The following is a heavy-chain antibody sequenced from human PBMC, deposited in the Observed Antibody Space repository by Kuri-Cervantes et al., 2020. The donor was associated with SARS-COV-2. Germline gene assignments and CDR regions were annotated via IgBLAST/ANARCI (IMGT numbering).Heavy chain of an antibody. CDR3: ARAPQGRYCSSTSCPIVWYFDL. V-gene: IGHV3-21*01. CDR1: RFTFGSYS. J-gene: IGHJ2*01. CDR2: ISSSSSYI. D-gene: IGHD2-2*01. Sequence: GGSLRPSCAASRFTFGSYSMNWVRQAPGKGLEWVSSISSSSSYINYADSVKGRFTISRDNAKNSLYLQMNSLRAEDTAVYYCARAPQGRYCSSTSCPIVWYFDLWGRGTLVTVSS.